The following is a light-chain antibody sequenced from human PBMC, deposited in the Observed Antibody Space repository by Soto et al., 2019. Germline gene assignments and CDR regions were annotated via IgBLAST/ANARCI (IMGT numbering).Light chain of an antibody. J-gene: IGLJ3*02. Sequence: QSVLTQPASVSGSPGQSITISCTGTSSDIGGYNYVSWYQQHPGKAPKLMIYEVSDRPSGVSSRFSASTSGNTASLTISGLQTEDEADYYCSSYTSSSTWVFGGGTQLT. CDR3: SSYTSSSTWV. CDR1: SSDIGGYNY. CDR2: EVS. V-gene: IGLV2-14*01.